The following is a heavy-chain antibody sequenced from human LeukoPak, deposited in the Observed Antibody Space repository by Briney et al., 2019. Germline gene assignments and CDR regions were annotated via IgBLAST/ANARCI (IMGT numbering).Heavy chain of an antibody. CDR3: ASAYYGSGSYLFDY. CDR1: GGSISSYY. CDR2: IYYSGST. J-gene: IGHJ4*02. Sequence: SETLSLTCTVSGGSISSYYWSWIRQPPGKGLEWIGYIYYSGSTNYNPSLKSRVTISVDTSKNQFSLKLSSVTAADTAVYYCASAYYGSGSYLFDYWGQGTLVTVSS. V-gene: IGHV4-59*08. D-gene: IGHD3-10*01.